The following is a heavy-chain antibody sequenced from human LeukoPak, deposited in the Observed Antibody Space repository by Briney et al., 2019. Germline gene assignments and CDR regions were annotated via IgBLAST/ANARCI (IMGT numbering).Heavy chain of an antibody. CDR3: ARVYCSSTSCYSPTYYFDY. Sequence: PSETLSLTCTVSGGSISSYYWSWIRQPPGKGLEWIGYIYYSGSTNYNPSLKSRVTISVDTSKNQFSLKLSSVTAADTAVYYCARVYCSSTSCYSPTYYFDYWGQGTLVTVSS. V-gene: IGHV4-59*12. D-gene: IGHD2-2*01. CDR1: GGSISSYY. J-gene: IGHJ4*02. CDR2: IYYSGST.